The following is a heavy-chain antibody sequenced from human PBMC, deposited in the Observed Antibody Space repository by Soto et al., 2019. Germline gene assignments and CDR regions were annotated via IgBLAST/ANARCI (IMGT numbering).Heavy chain of an antibody. J-gene: IGHJ3*02. Sequence: EVQLLESGGGLVQPGGSLRLSCAASGFTFSSYAMSWVRQAPGKGLEWVSAISGSGGSTYYADSVKGRFTISRDNSKNTLYLQMNSLIAEDTAVYYCAKEAIVVVPAAPCQDAFDIWGQGTMVTVSS. V-gene: IGHV3-23*01. CDR2: ISGSGGST. CDR3: AKEAIVVVPAAPCQDAFDI. D-gene: IGHD2-2*01. CDR1: GFTFSSYA.